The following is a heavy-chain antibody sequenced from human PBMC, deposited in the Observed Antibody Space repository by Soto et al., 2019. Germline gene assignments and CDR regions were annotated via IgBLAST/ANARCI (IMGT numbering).Heavy chain of an antibody. J-gene: IGHJ5*02. Sequence: QEQLVQSAAEVKKPGASVKVSCMTSGYTFNDYEINWVRHATGQGLEWIGWMNPNSGETGYAQKCEGRVTMTTSSSLSTDYLELSSLTSDDTAVYYCARIAVPARPRWYNWFDPWGQGTLVTVSS. D-gene: IGHD2-21*01. CDR3: ARIAVPARPRWYNWFDP. CDR1: GYTFNDYE. V-gene: IGHV1-8*02. CDR2: MNPNSGET.